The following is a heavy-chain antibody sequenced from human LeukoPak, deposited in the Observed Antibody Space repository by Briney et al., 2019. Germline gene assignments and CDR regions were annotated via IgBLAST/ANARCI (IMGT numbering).Heavy chain of an antibody. D-gene: IGHD3-10*01. CDR3: ARVTGGSGSYYSPLHYYFDY. V-gene: IGHV4-59*08. CDR2: IYYSGST. CDR1: GGSISSYY. Sequence: SETLSLTCTVSGGSISSYYWSWIRQPPGKGLEWLGYIYYSGSTYYNPSLKSRVTISVDTSKNQFSLKLSSVTAADTAVYYCARVTGGSGSYYSPLHYYFDYWGQGTLVTVSS. J-gene: IGHJ4*02.